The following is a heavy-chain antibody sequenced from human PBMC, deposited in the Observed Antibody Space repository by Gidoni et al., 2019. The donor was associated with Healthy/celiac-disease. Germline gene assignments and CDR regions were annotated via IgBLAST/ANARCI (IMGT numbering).Heavy chain of an antibody. Sequence: QVQLVESGGGVVQPGRSLGLSCAASGFTFSSYAMHWVRQAPGKGLEWVAVISYDGSNKYYADSVKGRFTISRDNSKNTLYLQMNSLRAEDTAVYYCARTQNPYYYDSSVDYWGQGTLVTVSS. CDR1: GFTFSSYA. CDR2: ISYDGSNK. D-gene: IGHD3-22*01. CDR3: ARTQNPYYYDSSVDY. J-gene: IGHJ4*02. V-gene: IGHV3-30*01.